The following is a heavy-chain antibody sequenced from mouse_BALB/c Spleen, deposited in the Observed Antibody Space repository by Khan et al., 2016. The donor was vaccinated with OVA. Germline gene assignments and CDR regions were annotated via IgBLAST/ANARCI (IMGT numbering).Heavy chain of an antibody. V-gene: IGHV3-2*02. Sequence: EVQLQESGPGLVKPSPSLSLTCTVTGYSITRDYGWNWIRQFPGNKLEWMGYISYSGSTNYNPSLKSRISITRDTSKNPFFLQLNSVTTEDTAKYDAERKARIKYWGQGTTVTVSS. CDR3: ERKARIKY. CDR1: GYSITRDYG. D-gene: IGHD3-2*02. J-gene: IGHJ2*01. CDR2: ISYSGST.